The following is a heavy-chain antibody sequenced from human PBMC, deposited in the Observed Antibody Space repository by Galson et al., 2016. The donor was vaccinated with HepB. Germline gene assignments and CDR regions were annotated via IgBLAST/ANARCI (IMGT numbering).Heavy chain of an antibody. D-gene: IGHD6-13*01. CDR2: IWYDGSNK. J-gene: IGHJ4*02. CDR3: AREPPIAAPGANDC. V-gene: IGHV3-33*01. CDR1: GFTFNSFG. Sequence: SLRLSCAASGFTFNSFGMHWVRQAPGKGLEWVAVIWYDGSNKYYGDSVKGRFTISRDNSKNTLYLQMNNLRAEDTAIYYCAREPPIAAPGANDCWGQGTQVTVSS.